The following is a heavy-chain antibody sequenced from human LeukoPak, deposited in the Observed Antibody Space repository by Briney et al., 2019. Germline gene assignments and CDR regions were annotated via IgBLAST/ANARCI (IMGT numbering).Heavy chain of an antibody. CDR2: IWYDGSNK. V-gene: IGHV3-33*01. J-gene: IGHJ4*02. Sequence: PGGSLRLSCTASGFTFSSYGMHWVRQAPGKGLEWVAVIWYDGSNKYYADSVKGRFTISRDNSKNTLYLQMNSLRAEDTAVYYCARERTNGRSLWSFPRKIFDYWGQGTLVTVSS. CDR3: ARERTNGRSLWSFPRKIFDY. CDR1: GFTFSSYG. D-gene: IGHD2-8*01.